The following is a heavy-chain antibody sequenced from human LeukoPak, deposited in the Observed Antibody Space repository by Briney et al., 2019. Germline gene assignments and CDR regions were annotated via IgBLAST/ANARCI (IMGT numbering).Heavy chain of an antibody. CDR2: IWYDRGDK. J-gene: IGHJ4*02. V-gene: IGHV3-33*01. CDR3: ARDKWGNGWTGSIDN. Sequence: GGSLRLSCAASGFTFSNYAIHWVRQAPGKGLEWVAVIWYDRGDKYYADAVKGRFTISRDDSKNTLYLQIKSLRAEDTAVYYCARDKWGNGWTGSIDNWGQGTLVTVSA. CDR1: GFTFSNYA. D-gene: IGHD6-19*01.